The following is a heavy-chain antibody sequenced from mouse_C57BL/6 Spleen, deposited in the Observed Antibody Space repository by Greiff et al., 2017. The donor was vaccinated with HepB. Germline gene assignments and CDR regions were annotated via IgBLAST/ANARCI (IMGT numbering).Heavy chain of an antibody. CDR3: ARSPLGYYAMDY. J-gene: IGHJ4*01. Sequence: VQLVESGPGLLQPSQSLSITCTVSGFSLTSYGVHWVRQSPGKGLEWLGVIWSGGSTDYNAAFISRLSISKDNSKSQVFFKMNSLQADDTAIYYCARSPLGYYAMDYWGQGTSVTVSS. V-gene: IGHV2-2*01. CDR2: IWSGGST. D-gene: IGHD4-1*01. CDR1: GFSLTSYG.